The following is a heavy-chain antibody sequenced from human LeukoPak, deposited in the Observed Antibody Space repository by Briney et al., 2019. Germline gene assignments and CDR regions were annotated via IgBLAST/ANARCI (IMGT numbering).Heavy chain of an antibody. CDR2: IYYSGNT. CDR1: GGSISSYY. J-gene: IGHJ4*02. V-gene: IGHV4-59*08. Sequence: SETLSLTCTVSGGSISSYYWSWIRQPPGKGLEWIGYIYYSGNTNYNPSLKSRVTILVDTSKNQFSLKLSSVTAADTAVDYCARHRIPAWIDYWGQGTLVTVSS. D-gene: IGHD2-2*01. CDR3: ARHRIPAWIDY.